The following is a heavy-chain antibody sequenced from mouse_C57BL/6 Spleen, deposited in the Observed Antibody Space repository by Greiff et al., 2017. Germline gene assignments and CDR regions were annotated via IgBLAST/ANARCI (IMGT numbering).Heavy chain of an antibody. V-gene: IGHV1-81*01. J-gene: IGHJ1*03. CDR3: ARNYGSSHWYFDV. Sequence: LVESGAELARPGASVKLSCKASGYTFTSYGISWVKQRTGQGLEWIGEIYPRSGNTYYNEKFKGKATLTADKSSSTAYMELRSLTSEDSAVYFCARNYGSSHWYFDVWGTGTTVTVSS. CDR1: GYTFTSYG. D-gene: IGHD1-1*01. CDR2: IYPRSGNT.